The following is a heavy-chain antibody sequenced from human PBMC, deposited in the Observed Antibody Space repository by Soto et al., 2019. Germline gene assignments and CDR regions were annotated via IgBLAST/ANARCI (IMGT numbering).Heavy chain of an antibody. J-gene: IGHJ6*03. CDR3: ARTKIYYYYMDV. CDR2: IYYSGST. Sequence: QVQLQESGPGLVKPSQTLSLTCTVSGGSISSGGYYWSWIRQHPGKGLEWIGYIYYSGSTYYNPSLKSLVTISVDTSKNQFSLKLRAVTAADTAVYYCARTKIYYYYMDVWGKGTTVTVSS. V-gene: IGHV4-31*01. D-gene: IGHD2-8*01. CDR1: GGSISSGGYY.